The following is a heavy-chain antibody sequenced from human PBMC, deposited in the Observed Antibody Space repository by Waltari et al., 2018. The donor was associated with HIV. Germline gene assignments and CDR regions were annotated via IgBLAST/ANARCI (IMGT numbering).Heavy chain of an antibody. J-gene: IGHJ4*02. Sequence: EVQLVESGGGLVKPGGSLRLSCAASGFTFTNAWMSWVRQAPGKGREWVGRIKNIDDGGTTECGAPVKGRFTISRDDSQNTVFLQMNSLKTEDTAVYFCVTGLLYKRYWGQGTLVTVSS. CDR3: VTGLLYKRY. CDR1: GFTFTNAW. D-gene: IGHD1-1*01. V-gene: IGHV3-15*01. CDR2: IKNIDDGGTT.